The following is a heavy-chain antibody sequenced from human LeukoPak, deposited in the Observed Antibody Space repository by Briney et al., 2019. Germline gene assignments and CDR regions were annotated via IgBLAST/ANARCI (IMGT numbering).Heavy chain of an antibody. D-gene: IGHD4-17*01. Sequence: SETLSLTCTVSGGSISSSSYYWGWIRQPPGKGLEWIGSIYYSGNTYYNPSLKSRVTISVDTSKNQFSLKLNFVTAADTAVYYCAREGAATTVTTEDNWFDPWGQGTLVTVSS. J-gene: IGHJ5*02. CDR1: GGSISSSSYY. CDR2: IYYSGNT. CDR3: AREGAATTVTTEDNWFDP. V-gene: IGHV4-39*07.